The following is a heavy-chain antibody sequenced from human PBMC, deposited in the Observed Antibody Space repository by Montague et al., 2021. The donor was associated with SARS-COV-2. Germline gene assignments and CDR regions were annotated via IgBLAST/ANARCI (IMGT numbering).Heavy chain of an antibody. V-gene: IGHV4-39*01. CDR2: IYYSGTT. J-gene: IGHJ3*02. CDR3: ARPLVRGVPKAFDI. Sequence: SETLSLTCTVSGGSITRNYYWGWIRQPPGKGLEWVGNIYYSGTTFINPSLESRVTISVDASKNQFSLNLTSVTAADTAVYYCARPLVRGVPKAFDIWGQGALVIGSS. D-gene: IGHD3-10*01. CDR1: GGSITRNYY.